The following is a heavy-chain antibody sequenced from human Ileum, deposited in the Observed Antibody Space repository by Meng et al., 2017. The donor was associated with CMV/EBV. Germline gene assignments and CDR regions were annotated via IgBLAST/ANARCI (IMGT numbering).Heavy chain of an antibody. J-gene: IGHJ4*02. Sequence: EVQLVECGGLGVQPGGSLRLSCAASGFTFDDYSMHWVRQRPGKGLEWISIINWDGTNTDYADSVRGRFTISRDNSRNSLYLEMNSLRTEDTAFYFCARDGHWGQGTLVTVFS. V-gene: IGHV3-43*01. CDR3: ARDGH. CDR2: INWDGTNT. CDR1: GFTFDDYS.